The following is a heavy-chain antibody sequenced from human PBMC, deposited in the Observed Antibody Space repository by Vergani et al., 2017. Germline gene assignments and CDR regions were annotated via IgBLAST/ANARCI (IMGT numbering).Heavy chain of an antibody. D-gene: IGHD3-16*01. J-gene: IGHJ6*03. Sequence: QVQLVQSGAEVKKPGSSVKVSCKASGGTFSSYAISWVRQAPGQGLEWMGRIIPILGIANYAQKFQGRVTITADKSTSTAYMELSSLRSEDTAVYYCARDQSKGEPWYYYYYMDVWGKGP. CDR2: IIPILGIA. CDR1: GGTFSSYA. CDR3: ARDQSKGEPWYYYYYMDV. V-gene: IGHV1-69*04.